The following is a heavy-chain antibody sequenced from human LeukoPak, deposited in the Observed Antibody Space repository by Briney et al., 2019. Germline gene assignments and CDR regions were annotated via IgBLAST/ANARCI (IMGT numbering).Heavy chain of an antibody. CDR2: ISSSSSYI. CDR1: GFTFSSYS. CDR3: ARLAITGTTRGYNWFDP. V-gene: IGHV3-21*01. D-gene: IGHD1-14*01. J-gene: IGHJ5*02. Sequence: GGSLRLSCAASGFTFSSYSMNWVRQAPGKGLEWVSSISSSSSYIYYADSVKGRFTISRDNAKNSLYLQMNSLRAEDTAVYYCARLAITGTTRGYNWFDPWGQGTLVTVSS.